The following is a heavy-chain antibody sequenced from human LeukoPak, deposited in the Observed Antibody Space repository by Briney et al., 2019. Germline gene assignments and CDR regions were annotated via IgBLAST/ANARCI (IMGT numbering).Heavy chain of an antibody. CDR3: ARDYSGYSNY. J-gene: IGHJ4*02. CDR2: ISSDSYYI. Sequence: GGSLRLSCAASGFTFSSYWMNWVRQAPGKGLEWVSPISSDSYYIYYPDSVKGRFTISRDNARNSLYLQMNSLRAEDTAVYYCARDYSGYSNYWGQGTLVTVSS. CDR1: GFTFSSYW. V-gene: IGHV3-21*01. D-gene: IGHD4-11*01.